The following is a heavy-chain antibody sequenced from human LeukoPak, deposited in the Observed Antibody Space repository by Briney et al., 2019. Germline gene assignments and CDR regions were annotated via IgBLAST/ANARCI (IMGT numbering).Heavy chain of an antibody. Sequence: SVKVSCKASGGTFNTYGINWVRQAPGQGLEWMGRIIPILGKANYAQNFLGRVTITADKSTSTAYMELNSLRSEDTAVYYCARGAEEMATIWGDAVDIWGQGTVVTVSS. J-gene: IGHJ3*02. CDR2: IIPILGKA. CDR3: ARGAEEMATIWGDAVDI. CDR1: GGTFNTYG. D-gene: IGHD5-24*01. V-gene: IGHV1-69*04.